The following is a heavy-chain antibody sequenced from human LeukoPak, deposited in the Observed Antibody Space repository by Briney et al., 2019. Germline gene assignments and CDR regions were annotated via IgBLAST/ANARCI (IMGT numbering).Heavy chain of an antibody. V-gene: IGHV3-30*02. CDR3: AKRSGPTSGPFDS. CDR1: GFIFTEYG. D-gene: IGHD7-27*01. J-gene: IGHJ4*02. CDR2: VRKDATEK. Sequence: PGGSLRLSCAASGFIFTEYGMYWVRQAPGKGLEWVAFVRKDATEKKYADSVEGRFTISRDDSENTVYLKMNNLRVADTAVYYCAKRSGPTSGPFDSWGQGTPVIVSS.